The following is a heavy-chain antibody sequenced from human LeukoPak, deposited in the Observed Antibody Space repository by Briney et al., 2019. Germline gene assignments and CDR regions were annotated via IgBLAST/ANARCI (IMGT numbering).Heavy chain of an antibody. J-gene: IGHJ4*02. D-gene: IGHD4-11*01. CDR3: ARAPITTSVPFDY. V-gene: IGHV4-61*01. CDR2: IYYSGST. Sequence: SETLSLTCTVSGDSISSSSYYRSWIRQPPGKGLEWIGYIYYSGSTNYNPSLKSRVTISVDTSKNQFSLKLSSVTAADTAVYYCARAPITTSVPFDYWGQGTLVTVSS. CDR1: GDSISSSSYY.